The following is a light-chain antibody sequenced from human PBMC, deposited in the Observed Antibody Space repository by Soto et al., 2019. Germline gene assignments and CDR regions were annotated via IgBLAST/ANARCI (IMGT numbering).Light chain of an antibody. J-gene: IGKJ1*01. V-gene: IGKV3-15*01. CDR2: GAS. CDR3: QQYNNWWT. Sequence: EIVMTQSPATLSVSPGERATLSCRASQSVSNNLAWYQKKPGQAPRLLIYGASTRATGIPAWFSGRGSGTAFNLTISSLQSEDFAFYYCQQYNNWWTFGPGTRVDLK. CDR1: QSVSNN.